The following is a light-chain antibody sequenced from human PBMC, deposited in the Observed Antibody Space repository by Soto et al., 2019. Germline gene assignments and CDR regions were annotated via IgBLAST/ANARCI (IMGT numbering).Light chain of an antibody. V-gene: IGKV3D-20*02. CDR3: QQRSNWRPIT. CDR2: DAS. Sequence: EVVLARCRGTLSWSPGERGTLSCRGSQTVTNEYLAWYQQTAGQAPRLPIYDASTRANGVPHRCSGSGSGTDFTLTISSLETEDFAVYYCQQRSNWRPITFGQGTRLEIK. J-gene: IGKJ5*01. CDR1: QTVTNEY.